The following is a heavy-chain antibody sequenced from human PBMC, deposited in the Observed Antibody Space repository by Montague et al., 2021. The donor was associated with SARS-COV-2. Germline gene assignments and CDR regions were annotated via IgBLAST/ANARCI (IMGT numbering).Heavy chain of an antibody. CDR1: GTSFGGYY. J-gene: IGHJ6*03. D-gene: IGHD3-10*01. CDR2: INHGGST. CDR3: ARLRDGVVPSPILGVGPYYSYYYMDV. Sequence: SETLSLTCAVHGTSFGGYYWNWIRQPPGKGQEWIGEINHGGSTKYSPSLKSRLTISADTSKNQFSLKLTSVAAADTAVYYCARLRDGVVPSPILGVGPYYSYYYMDVWGRGTTVTVSS. V-gene: IGHV4-34*01.